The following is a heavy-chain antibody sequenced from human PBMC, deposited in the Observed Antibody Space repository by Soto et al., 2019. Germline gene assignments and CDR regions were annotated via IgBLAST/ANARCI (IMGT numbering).Heavy chain of an antibody. CDR1: GFTFSSYA. D-gene: IGHD5-18*01. CDR3: AKSDRGYSYGQLLPNWFDP. Sequence: QPGGSLRLSCAASGFTFSSYAMSWVRQAPGKGLEWVSAISGSGGSTYYADSVKGRFTISRDNSKNTLYLQMNSLRAEDTAVYYCAKSDRGYSYGQLLPNWFDPWGQGTLVTVSS. CDR2: ISGSGGST. J-gene: IGHJ5*02. V-gene: IGHV3-23*01.